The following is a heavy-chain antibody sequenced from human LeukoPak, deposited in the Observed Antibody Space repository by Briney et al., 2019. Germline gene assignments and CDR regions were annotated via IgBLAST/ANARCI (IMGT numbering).Heavy chain of an antibody. Sequence: GGFLRLSCAASGFTFSGSAMHWVRQASGKGLEWVGRIRSKANSYATAYAASVKGRFTISRDDSKNTAYLQMNSLKTEDTAVYYCTRTYSSSWRPFDYWGQGTLVTVSS. CDR1: GFTFSGSA. V-gene: IGHV3-73*01. CDR2: IRSKANSYAT. D-gene: IGHD6-13*01. CDR3: TRTYSSSWRPFDY. J-gene: IGHJ4*02.